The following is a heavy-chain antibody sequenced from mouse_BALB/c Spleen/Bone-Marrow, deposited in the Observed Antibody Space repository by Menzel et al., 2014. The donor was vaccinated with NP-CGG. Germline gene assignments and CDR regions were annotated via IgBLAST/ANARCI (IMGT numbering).Heavy chain of an antibody. Sequence: EVHLVESGGGLVKPGGSLKLSCAASGFAFSSYDMSWVRQTPEKRPEWVATISSGGSYTYYPDSVMGRFTISRDNARNTLYLQMSSLRSEDTALYYCARVLRVYAMDYWGQGTSVTVSS. CDR3: ARVLRVYAMDY. J-gene: IGHJ4*01. CDR1: GFAFSSYD. D-gene: IGHD2-4*01. CDR2: ISSGGSYT. V-gene: IGHV5-9*02.